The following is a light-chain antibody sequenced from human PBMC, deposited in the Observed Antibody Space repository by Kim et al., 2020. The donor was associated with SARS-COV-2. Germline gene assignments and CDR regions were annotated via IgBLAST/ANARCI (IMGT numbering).Light chain of an antibody. Sequence: SPGERATLSCRASQTLKNNNLAWYQQNPGQAPRLLVYAASTRAAGTPDRFSGSGSGTDFTLTISRLESEDSAVYYCQQYGRSPLTFGGGTKVDIK. J-gene: IGKJ4*01. CDR2: AAS. CDR1: QTLKNNN. CDR3: QQYGRSPLT. V-gene: IGKV3-20*01.